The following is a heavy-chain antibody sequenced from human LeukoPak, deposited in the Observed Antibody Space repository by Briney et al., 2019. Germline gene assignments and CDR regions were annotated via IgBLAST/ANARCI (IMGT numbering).Heavy chain of an antibody. CDR3: ARDPYYGSGSFDY. CDR2: ISSSSSYI. V-gene: IGHV3-21*01. CDR1: GFTFSSYS. J-gene: IGHJ4*02. D-gene: IGHD3-10*01. Sequence: PGGSLRLSCAASGFTFSSYSMNWVRQAPGKGLEWVSSISSSSSYIYYADSVKGRFTISRDNAKNTLYLQMNSLRAEDTAVYYCARDPYYGSGSFDYWGQGTLVTVSS.